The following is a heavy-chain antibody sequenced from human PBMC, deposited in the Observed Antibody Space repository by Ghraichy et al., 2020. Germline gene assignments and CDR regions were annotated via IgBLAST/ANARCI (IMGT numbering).Heavy chain of an antibody. CDR1: GGSISSGSYY. V-gene: IGHV4-61*02. Sequence: SETLSLTCTVSGGSISSGSYYWSWIRQPAGKGLEWIGRIYTSGSTNYNPSLKSRVTMSVDTSKNQFSLKLSSVTAADTAVYYCARGAPDVLRFLEWIKRAYYYYYMDVWGKGTTVTVSS. CDR2: IYTSGST. D-gene: IGHD3-3*01. CDR3: ARGAPDVLRFLEWIKRAYYYYYMDV. J-gene: IGHJ6*03.